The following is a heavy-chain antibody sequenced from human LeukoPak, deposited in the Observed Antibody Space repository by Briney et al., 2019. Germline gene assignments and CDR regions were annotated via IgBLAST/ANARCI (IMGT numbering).Heavy chain of an antibody. CDR2: IGTYKGNT. V-gene: IGHV1-18*01. Sequence: ASVKVSCKTSGYTFTSDGISWVRQAPGQGLEWMGWIGTYKGNTNYAQKLQGRVTMTTDTSTSTAYMELRSLRSDDTAVYYCARDLEDPPDAFDIWGQGTMVTVSS. D-gene: IGHD2-15*01. CDR1: GYTFTSDG. CDR3: ARDLEDPPDAFDI. J-gene: IGHJ3*02.